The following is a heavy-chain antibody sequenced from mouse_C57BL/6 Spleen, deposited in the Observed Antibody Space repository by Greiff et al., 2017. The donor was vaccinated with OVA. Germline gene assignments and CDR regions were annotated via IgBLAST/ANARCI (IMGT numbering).Heavy chain of an antibody. D-gene: IGHD4-1*01. V-gene: IGHV1-69*01. J-gene: IGHJ1*03. CDR1: GYTFTSYW. CDR3: ARSAGRGYFDV. Sequence: QVQLKQPGAELVMPGASVKLSCKASGYTFTSYWMHWVKQRPGQGLEWIGEIDPSDSYTNYNQKFKGKSTLTVDKSSSTAYMQLSSLTSEDSAVYYCARSAGRGYFDVWGTGTTVTVSS. CDR2: IDPSDSYT.